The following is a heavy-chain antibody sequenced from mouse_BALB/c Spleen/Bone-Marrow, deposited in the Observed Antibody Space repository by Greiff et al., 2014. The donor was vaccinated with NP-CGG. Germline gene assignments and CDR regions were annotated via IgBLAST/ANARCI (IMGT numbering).Heavy chain of an antibody. CDR3: TRQRNWDHYAMDY. D-gene: IGHD4-1*01. J-gene: IGHJ4*01. CDR2: ISSGGGYT. CDR1: GFTFSTYG. Sequence: EVQLVESGGDLVKPGGSLKLPCAASGFTFSTYGMSWVRQTPGKRLEWVATISSGGGYTYYPDSVKGRFTISRDNANNTLYLQMSSLKSEDTAMYYCTRQRNWDHYAMDYWGQGTSVTVSS. V-gene: IGHV5-6*01.